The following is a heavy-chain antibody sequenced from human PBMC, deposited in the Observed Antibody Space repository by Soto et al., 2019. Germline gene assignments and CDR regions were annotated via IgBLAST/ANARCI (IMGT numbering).Heavy chain of an antibody. Sequence: SETPSLTCTVSGGSISSYYWSWIRQPPGKGLEWIGYIYYSGSTNYNPSLKSRVTISVDTPKNQVSLKLSSVTAADTAVYYCARTYDDSGPNSGGYGFDIWDQGTMVTVSS. D-gene: IGHD3-22*01. CDR3: ARTYDDSGPNSGGYGFDI. V-gene: IGHV4-59*01. J-gene: IGHJ3*02. CDR2: IYYSGST. CDR1: GGSISSYY.